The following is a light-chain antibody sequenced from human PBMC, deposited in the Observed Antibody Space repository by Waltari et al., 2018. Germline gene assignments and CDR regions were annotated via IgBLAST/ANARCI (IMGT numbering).Light chain of an antibody. V-gene: IGKV1-39*01. CDR3: QQSYSTPRT. CDR2: AAS. CDR1: QSISSY. J-gene: IGKJ1*01. Sequence: IQMTKAPSSPPASARNRVNFTCRASQSISSYLNWYQQKPGKAPKLLIYAASTLQSGVPSRFSGSGSGTDFTLTISSLQPEDFATYYCQQSYSTPRTFGQGTKVEIK.